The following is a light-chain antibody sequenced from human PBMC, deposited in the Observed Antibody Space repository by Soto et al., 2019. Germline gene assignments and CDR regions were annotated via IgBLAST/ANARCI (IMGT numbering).Light chain of an antibody. Sequence: EIVMTQSPATLSVSPGERATLSCRASQSAHNNLAWYQQKPGQAPRPLIYLTSTRATGVPARFSGSGSGTDFTLTISSLQSEDFAFHYCQQYQWWPLTFGGGTKVEIK. CDR1: QSAHNN. J-gene: IGKJ4*01. CDR3: QQYQWWPLT. CDR2: LTS. V-gene: IGKV3-15*01.